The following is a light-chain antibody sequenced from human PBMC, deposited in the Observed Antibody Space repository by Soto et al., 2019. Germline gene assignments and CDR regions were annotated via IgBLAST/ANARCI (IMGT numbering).Light chain of an antibody. CDR3: QQANSFPRT. CDR1: QAISTW. CDR2: AAS. V-gene: IGKV1D-12*01. J-gene: IGKJ1*01. Sequence: DIQMTQSPSSVSASVGDRVTITCRASQAISTWLAWYQQKPGKAPKLLIYAASNLQTGVPSRFSGSGSGTDFTLTISSLQPEDFATYYCQQANSFPRTFCQGTKVEIK.